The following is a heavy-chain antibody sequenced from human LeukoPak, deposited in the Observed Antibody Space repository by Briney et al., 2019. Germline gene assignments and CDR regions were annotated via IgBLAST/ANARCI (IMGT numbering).Heavy chain of an antibody. D-gene: IGHD6-6*01. V-gene: IGHV3-23*01. CDR2: ISGRGGST. CDR1: GFTFSSYA. CDR3: ARESAARPNLGGHYFDY. J-gene: IGHJ4*02. Sequence: TGGSLRLSCAASGFTFSSYAMSWVRQAPGKGLEWVSAISGRGGSTYYADSVKGRFTISRDNSKNTLYLQMNSLRAEDTAVYYCARESAARPNLGGHYFDYWGQGTLVTVSS.